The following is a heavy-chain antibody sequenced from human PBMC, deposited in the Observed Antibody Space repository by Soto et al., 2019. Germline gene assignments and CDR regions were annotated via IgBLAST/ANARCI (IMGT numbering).Heavy chain of an antibody. J-gene: IGHJ4*02. Sequence: QVQLQQWGAGLVKPSETLSLSCAVYGQSFSGHSWAWIRQPPGKGLEWIGEINESGSTYYNPSLKSRVTISTATSKNHFSLKLSSVSAADTAAYFCARGSGIVALPGELEDVNYDYWGQGTLVNVSS. V-gene: IGHV4-34*01. CDR3: ARGSGIVALPGELEDVNYDY. D-gene: IGHD1-1*01. CDR1: GQSFSGHS. CDR2: INESGST.